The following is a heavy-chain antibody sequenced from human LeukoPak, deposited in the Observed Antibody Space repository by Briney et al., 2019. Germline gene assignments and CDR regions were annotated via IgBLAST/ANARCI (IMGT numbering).Heavy chain of an antibody. Sequence: ASVEVSCKASGYTFTSYGISWVRQAPGQGLEWMGWISAYNGNTNYAQKLQGRVTMTTDTSTSTAYMELRSLRSDDTAVYYCARKGSYYDSSGYLFDYWGQGTLVTVSS. J-gene: IGHJ4*02. V-gene: IGHV1-18*01. CDR3: ARKGSYYDSSGYLFDY. CDR2: ISAYNGNT. CDR1: GYTFTSYG. D-gene: IGHD3-22*01.